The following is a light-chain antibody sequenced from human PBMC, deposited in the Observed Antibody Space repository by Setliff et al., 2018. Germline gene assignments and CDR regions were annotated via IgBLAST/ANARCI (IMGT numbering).Light chain of an antibody. CDR1: NSDVGGYNY. J-gene: IGLJ2*01. CDR3: LSYTSETTHAL. CDR2: EVT. V-gene: IGLV2-14*03. Sequence: QSVLTQPAAVSGSPGQSTTISCAGTNSDVGGYNYVSWYQQHPNKAPKLMIYEVTKRPSGVSDRFSGSKSGNTASLTISGLQAEDEADYYCLSYTSETTHALFAGGTK.